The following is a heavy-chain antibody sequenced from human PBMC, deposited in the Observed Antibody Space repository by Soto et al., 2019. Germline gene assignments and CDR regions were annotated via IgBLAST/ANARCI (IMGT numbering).Heavy chain of an antibody. CDR2: ISRDGGNE. D-gene: IGHD5-18*01. CDR1: GFIFSNHG. CDR3: AKDGYIYGFEYYFDS. J-gene: IGHJ4*02. Sequence: GGSLRLSCAASGFIFSNHGMHWVRQAPGKGLEWVVLISRDGGNEFFADSVKGRFTISRDNSKSTLYLQMNSLRAEDTAVYFCAKDGYIYGFEYYFDSWGQGTLVTVSS. V-gene: IGHV3-30*18.